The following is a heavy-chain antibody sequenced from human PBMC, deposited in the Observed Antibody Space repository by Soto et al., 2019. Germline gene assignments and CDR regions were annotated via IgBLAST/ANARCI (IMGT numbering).Heavy chain of an antibody. Sequence: SVKVSCKASGGTFSSYAISWVRQAPGQGLEWMGGIIPIFGTANYAQKFQGRVTITADESTSTAYMELSSLRSEDTAVSYCARGFGDFWSPGMDVWGQGTTVTVSS. D-gene: IGHD3-3*01. CDR3: ARGFGDFWSPGMDV. CDR2: IIPIFGTA. CDR1: GGTFSSYA. V-gene: IGHV1-69*13. J-gene: IGHJ6*02.